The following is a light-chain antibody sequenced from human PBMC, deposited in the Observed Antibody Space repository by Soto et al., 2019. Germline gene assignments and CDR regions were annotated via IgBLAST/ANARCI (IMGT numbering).Light chain of an antibody. CDR2: DVS. Sequence: QSALTQPASVSGSPGQSITISCTGTSSDVGGYNYVSWYQQHPGKAPKLMIYDVSNRPSGVSNRFSGSKSANTASLTVSGLQAEDAADYYCSSYTISSTVVFGGGTKLTVL. CDR3: SSYTISSTVV. CDR1: SSDVGGYNY. J-gene: IGLJ2*01. V-gene: IGLV2-14*01.